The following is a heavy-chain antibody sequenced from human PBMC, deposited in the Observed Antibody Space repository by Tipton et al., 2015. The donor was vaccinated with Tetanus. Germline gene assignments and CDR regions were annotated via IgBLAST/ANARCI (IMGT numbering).Heavy chain of an antibody. CDR2: ISTTSNTI. Sequence: SLRLSCAASGFTLRTYSMNWVRQAPGKGLEWISYISTTSNTIYYADSVKGRFTISRDNAKNSLYLQMNSLRDDDTAVYYCARAFFAAATSWGQGTLVTVSS. J-gene: IGHJ5*02. V-gene: IGHV3-48*02. D-gene: IGHD6-13*01. CDR1: GFTLRTYS. CDR3: ARAFFAAATS.